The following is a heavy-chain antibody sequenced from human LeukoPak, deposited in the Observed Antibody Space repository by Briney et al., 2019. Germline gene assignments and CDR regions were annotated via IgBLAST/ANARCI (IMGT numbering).Heavy chain of an antibody. CDR2: MNPNTGNT. J-gene: IGHJ6*03. CDR1: GYTFTYYP. CDR3: ARGVGATISYYHYYIDV. D-gene: IGHD1-26*01. V-gene: IGHV1-8*03. Sequence: ASVKVSCKASGYTFTYYPMHWVRQAPGQGLEWMGWMNPNTGNTGYAQKFQGRVTITRNTSISTVYMELSSLRSEDTAVYYCARGVGATISYYHYYIDVWGIGTTVTVSS.